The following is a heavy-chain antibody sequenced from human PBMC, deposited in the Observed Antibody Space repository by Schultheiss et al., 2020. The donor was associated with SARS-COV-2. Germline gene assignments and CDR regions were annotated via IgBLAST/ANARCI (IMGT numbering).Heavy chain of an antibody. CDR3: ARAAQMATFFSDY. CDR2: ISAYNGNT. V-gene: IGHV1-18*01. D-gene: IGHD5-24*01. J-gene: IGHJ4*02. CDR1: GYTFTSYG. Sequence: GESLKISCKASGYTFTSYGISWVRQAPGQGLEWMGWISAYNGNTNYAQKLQGRVTMTTDTSTSTAYMELRSLRSDDTAVYYCARAAQMATFFSDYWGQGTLVTVSS.